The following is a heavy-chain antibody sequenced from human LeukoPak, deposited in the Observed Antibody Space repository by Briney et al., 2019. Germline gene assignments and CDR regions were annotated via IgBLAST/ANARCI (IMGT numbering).Heavy chain of an antibody. CDR3: AKEGYSSGWYGRGLFDY. V-gene: IGHV3-30*18. J-gene: IGHJ4*02. CDR2: ISYDGSNK. Sequence: GGSLRLSCAASGFTFSSYGMHWVRQAPGKGLEWVAVISYDGSNKYYADSVKGRFTISRDNSKNTLYLQMNSLRAEDTAVYYCAKEGYSSGWYGRGLFDYWGQGTLVTVSS. CDR1: GFTFSSYG. D-gene: IGHD6-19*01.